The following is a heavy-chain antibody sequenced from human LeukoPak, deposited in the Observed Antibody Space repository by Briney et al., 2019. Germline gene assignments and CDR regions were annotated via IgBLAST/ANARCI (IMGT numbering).Heavy chain of an antibody. CDR2: IYTSGST. Sequence: SETLSLTCTVSGGSISSYYWSWLRQPAGKGLEWIGRIYTSGSTNYNPSLKSRVTMSVDTSKNQFSLKLRSVTAADTAVYYCASSEHHYGSGSYFYRWGQGTLVTVSS. V-gene: IGHV4-4*07. J-gene: IGHJ4*02. D-gene: IGHD3-10*01. CDR3: ASSEHHYGSGSYFYR. CDR1: GGSISSYY.